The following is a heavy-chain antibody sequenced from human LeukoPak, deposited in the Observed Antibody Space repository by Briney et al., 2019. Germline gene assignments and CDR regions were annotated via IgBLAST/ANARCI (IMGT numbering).Heavy chain of an antibody. CDR1: GFTFSSYS. V-gene: IGHV3-21*01. D-gene: IGHD3-10*01. CDR2: ISSSSYI. Sequence: GGSLRLSCAASGFTFSSYSMNWVRQAPGKGLEWVSSISSSSYIYYADSVKGRFTISRDNAKNSLYLQMNSLRAEDTAVYYCARDLYGSGSYPPYYYYYGMDVWGQGTTVTVSS. CDR3: ARDLYGSGSYPPYYYYYGMDV. J-gene: IGHJ6*02.